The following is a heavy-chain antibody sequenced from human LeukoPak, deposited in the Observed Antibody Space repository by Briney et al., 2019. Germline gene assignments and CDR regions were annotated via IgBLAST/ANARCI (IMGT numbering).Heavy chain of an antibody. V-gene: IGHV4-39*01. CDR1: GLSITDRNYY. CDR2: IFYSEST. CDR3: AQTRDCSSTSCYLNPEGYYYYYMDV. D-gene: IGHD2-2*01. J-gene: IGHJ6*03. Sequence: SETLSLTCTLFGLSITDRNYYWGWLRQPPGKGLEWIGNIFYSESTYDHPSLRSRVSISIHSSKNQFSLKLSSVTAADTAVYYWAQTRDCSSTSCYLNPEGYYYYYMDVWGKRTTVTVSS.